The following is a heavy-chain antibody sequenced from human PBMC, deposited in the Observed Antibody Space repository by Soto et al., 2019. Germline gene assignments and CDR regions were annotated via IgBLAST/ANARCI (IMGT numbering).Heavy chain of an antibody. CDR3: ARGDSSGYYVYYGVDV. V-gene: IGHV4-31*03. CDR2: IHHSGST. J-gene: IGHJ6*02. Sequence: QVQLQESGPGLVKPSQTLSLTCTVSGVSISSGGYYWRGFRKNQGRGLEWIGYIHHSGSTYYNPSLKSRVTISVDMSKNQFSLKLSSVTAADTAVYYCARGDSSGYYVYYGVDVWGQGTTVTVSS. D-gene: IGHD3-22*01. CDR1: GVSISSGGYY.